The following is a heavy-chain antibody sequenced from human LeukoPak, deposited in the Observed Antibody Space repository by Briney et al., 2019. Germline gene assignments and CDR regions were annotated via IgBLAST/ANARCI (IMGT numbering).Heavy chain of an antibody. Sequence: SETLSLTCAVYGGSFSGYYWNWLRQPPGKGLEWIGEINHSGSTNYNPSLKSRVTISVDTSKNQFSLKLNSVTAADTAVYYCTGFSSSTAYWGQGTLVTVSS. V-gene: IGHV4-34*01. CDR3: TGFSSSTAY. J-gene: IGHJ4*02. D-gene: IGHD6-6*01. CDR2: INHSGST. CDR1: GGSFSGYY.